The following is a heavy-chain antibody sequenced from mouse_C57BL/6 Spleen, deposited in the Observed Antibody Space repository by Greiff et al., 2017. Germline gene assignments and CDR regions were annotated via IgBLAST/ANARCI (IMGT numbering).Heavy chain of an antibody. J-gene: IGHJ1*03. D-gene: IGHD1-1*01. Sequence: QVTLKESGPGILQSSQTLSLTCSFSGFSLSTSGMGVSWIRQPSGKGLEWLAHIYWDDDKRYNPSLKSRLTISKDTSRNQVFLKITSVDTADTATYYCARVYYYGSPWYFDVWGTGTTVTVSS. CDR2: IYWDDDK. CDR1: GFSLSTSGMG. V-gene: IGHV8-12*01. CDR3: ARVYYYGSPWYFDV.